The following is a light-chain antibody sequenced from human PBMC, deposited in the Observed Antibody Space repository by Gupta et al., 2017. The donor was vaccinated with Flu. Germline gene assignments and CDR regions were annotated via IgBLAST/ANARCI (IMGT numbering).Light chain of an antibody. Sequence: QSALTQPASVSGSPGQSLPISCPGISSDVGGYDDVSWYQQHPGKEPKRRIEEVTNRPSGVSNRVAGSKSGKKASRTISVLKAEDEAEDDCSGYINTTLDWVFGGGTKLTVL. CDR3: SGYINTTLDWV. CDR2: EVT. J-gene: IGLJ3*02. CDR1: SSDVGGYDD. V-gene: IGLV2-14*01.